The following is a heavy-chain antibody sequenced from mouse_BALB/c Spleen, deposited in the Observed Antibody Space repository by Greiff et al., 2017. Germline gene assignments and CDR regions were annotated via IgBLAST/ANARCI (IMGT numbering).Heavy chain of an antibody. CDR1: GFSLTGYG. CDR3: ARDPQYGNYPYWYFDV. D-gene: IGHD2-10*02. Sequence: QVQLKESGPGLVAPSQSLSITCTVSGFSLTGYGVNWVRQPPGKGLEWLGMIWGDGSTDYNSALKSRLSISKDNSKSQVFLKMNSLQTDDTARYYCARDPQYGNYPYWYFDVWGAGTTVTVSS. CDR2: IWGDGST. J-gene: IGHJ1*01. V-gene: IGHV2-6-7*01.